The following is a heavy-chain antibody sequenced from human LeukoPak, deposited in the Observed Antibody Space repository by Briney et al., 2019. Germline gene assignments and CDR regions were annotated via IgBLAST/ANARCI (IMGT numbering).Heavy chain of an antibody. D-gene: IGHD6-19*01. CDR3: ACGGWVGNWYFDL. V-gene: IGHV3-48*04. CDR1: GFTFSSYS. CDR2: ISTSSNNI. Sequence: GGSLRLSCAASGFTFSSYSMNWVRQAPGKGLEWVSYISTSSNNIYYTDSVKGRFTISRDNAKNSLYLQMNSLRAEDTAVYYCACGGWVGNWYFDLWGRGTLVTVSS. J-gene: IGHJ2*01.